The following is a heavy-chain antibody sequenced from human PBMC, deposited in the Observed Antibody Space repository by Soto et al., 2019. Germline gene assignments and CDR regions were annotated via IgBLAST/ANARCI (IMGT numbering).Heavy chain of an antibody. V-gene: IGHV3-23*01. J-gene: IGHJ4*02. Sequence: PGGSLRLSCTVSGFTFSNSAMTWVRQAPGKGLEWVSAISASGGSTYYADSVRGRFTISRDNSKDTVYLQINSLRRDDTAMYFCAKVMTEYSGVAIDHWGQGTLVTV. CDR1: GFTFSNSA. CDR2: ISASGGST. CDR3: AKVMTEYSGVAIDH. D-gene: IGHD1-26*01.